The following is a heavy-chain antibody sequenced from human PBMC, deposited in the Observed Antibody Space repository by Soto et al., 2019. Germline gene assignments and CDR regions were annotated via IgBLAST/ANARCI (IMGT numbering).Heavy chain of an antibody. CDR1: GFTLGKYW. J-gene: IGHJ4*02. D-gene: IGHD1-1*01. Sequence: EVQLVESGGGLVQPGGSLSLSCAASGFTLGKYWMHWVRQAPGKGLVWVSRINNYGTTINYAESVEGRFIISRDDAKSDVYLQMNNLRAEDSAVYYCARGGLEPFDYWGQGALVTVSS. CDR2: INNYGTTI. V-gene: IGHV3-74*01. CDR3: ARGGLEPFDY.